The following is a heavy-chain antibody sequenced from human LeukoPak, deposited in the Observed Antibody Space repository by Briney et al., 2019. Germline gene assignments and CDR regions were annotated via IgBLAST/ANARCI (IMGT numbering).Heavy chain of an antibody. V-gene: IGHV3-48*04. Sequence: GGSLRLSCAASRFTFSLFDMNWVRQAPGQGLEWVSYISSSSNLIYYADSVRGRFTVSRDNAGNSLSLQMNSLRAEDTALYYCVAAGDRGNYWGQGTLVTVSS. CDR3: VAAGDRGNY. CDR2: ISSSSNLI. J-gene: IGHJ4*02. CDR1: RFTFSLFD. D-gene: IGHD6-13*01.